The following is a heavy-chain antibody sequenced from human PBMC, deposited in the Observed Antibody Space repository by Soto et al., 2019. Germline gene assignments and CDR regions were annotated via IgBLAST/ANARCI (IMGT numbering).Heavy chain of an antibody. CDR1: GFSLSTSGVG. CDR3: AHSLISWVVPAAVGWFDP. J-gene: IGHJ5*02. CDR2: IYWDDDK. D-gene: IGHD2-2*01. Sequence: QITLKESGPTLVKPTQTLTLTCTFSGFSLSTSGVGVGWIRQPPGKALEWLALIYWDDDKRYSPSLKSRLTITKDTSKNQVVLTMTNMDPVDTATYDCAHSLISWVVPAAVGWFDPWGQGTLVTVSS. V-gene: IGHV2-5*02.